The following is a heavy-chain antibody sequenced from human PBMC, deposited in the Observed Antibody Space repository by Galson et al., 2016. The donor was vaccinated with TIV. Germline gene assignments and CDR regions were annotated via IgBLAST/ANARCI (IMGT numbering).Heavy chain of an antibody. V-gene: IGHV1-69*13. D-gene: IGHD5-18*01. CDR2: IIPGFGTV. CDR1: GGTFSSFA. J-gene: IGHJ4*01. CDR3: ARTSYTPMGY. Sequence: SVKVSCKASGGTFSSFALNWVRQAPGQGLEWIGEIIPGFGTVRYAQKFQARVTITADESATTSVMELSSLTSDDTAVYYCARTSYTPMGYWGQGTLDTVSS.